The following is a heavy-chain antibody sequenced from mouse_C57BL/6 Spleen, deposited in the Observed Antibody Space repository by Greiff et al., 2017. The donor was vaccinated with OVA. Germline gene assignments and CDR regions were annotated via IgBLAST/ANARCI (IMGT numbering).Heavy chain of an antibody. D-gene: IGHD6-5*01. J-gene: IGHJ1*03. V-gene: IGHV1-50*01. CDR3: ARFLSPEYFDV. Sequence: VQLQQPGAELVKPGASVKLSCKASGYTFTSYWMQWVKQRPGQGLEWIGEIDPSDSYTNYNQKFKGKATLTVDTSSSTAYMQLISLTSEDSAVYYCARFLSPEYFDVWGTGTTVTVSS. CDR2: IDPSDSYT. CDR1: GYTFTSYW.